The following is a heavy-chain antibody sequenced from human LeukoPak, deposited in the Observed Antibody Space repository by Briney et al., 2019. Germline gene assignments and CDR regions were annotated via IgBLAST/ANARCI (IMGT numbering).Heavy chain of an antibody. D-gene: IGHD6-19*01. Sequence: PSETLSLTCTVSGGSVSGSYFWGWIRQSPGKGLEWIGSIHYIGSTYYNPSLRSRVTMSLDTSKTQFSLKLSSVTAADTAVYYCAREWLVKGRRDAFDIWGQGTMVTVSS. J-gene: IGHJ3*02. CDR1: GGSVSGSYF. CDR3: AREWLVKGRRDAFDI. V-gene: IGHV4-39*07. CDR2: IHYIGST.